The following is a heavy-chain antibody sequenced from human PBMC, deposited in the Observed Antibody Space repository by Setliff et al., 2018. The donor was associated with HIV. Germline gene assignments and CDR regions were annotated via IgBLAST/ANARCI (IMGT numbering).Heavy chain of an antibody. V-gene: IGHV4-38-2*01. J-gene: IGHJ5*02. D-gene: IGHD3-10*01. CDR2: GYHTGSK. CDR1: GYPIDSGFY. Sequence: ETLSLTCAVYGYPIDSGFYWGWIRQTPGKGLEWIASGYHTGSKYYNPSLKRRVTISVDTSKNQFSLKLTSVTAADTAVYYCARNHYYGSGKNRWFDPWGQGMLVTVSS. CDR3: ARNHYYGSGKNRWFDP.